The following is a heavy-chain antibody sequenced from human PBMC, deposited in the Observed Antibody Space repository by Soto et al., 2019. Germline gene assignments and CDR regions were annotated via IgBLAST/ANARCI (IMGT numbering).Heavy chain of an antibody. CDR2: INPNSGGT. J-gene: IGHJ5*02. CDR1: GYTFTGYY. CDR3: ARGGYCSGGSCYSVDLNWFDP. D-gene: IGHD2-15*01. V-gene: IGHV1-2*02. Sequence: ASVKVSCKASGYTFTGYYVHWVRQAPGQGLEWMGWINPNSGGTNYAQKFQGRVTMTRDTSISTAYMELSRLRSDDTAVYYCARGGYCSGGSCYSVDLNWFDPWGQGTLVTVSS.